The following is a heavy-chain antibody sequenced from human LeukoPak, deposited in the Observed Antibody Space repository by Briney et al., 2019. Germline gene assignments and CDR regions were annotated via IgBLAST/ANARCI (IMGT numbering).Heavy chain of an antibody. J-gene: IGHJ4*02. CDR3: ARLQLWLLDF. Sequence: SETLSLTCTVSGGSISSSSYYWGWIRQPPGKGLEWIGSIFYSGSTYYSPSLKSRVTISVDTSRNQFSLKLSSVTAADTAVYYCARLQLWLLDFWGQGTLVTVSS. D-gene: IGHD5-18*01. V-gene: IGHV4-39*01. CDR1: GGSISSSSYY. CDR2: IFYSGST.